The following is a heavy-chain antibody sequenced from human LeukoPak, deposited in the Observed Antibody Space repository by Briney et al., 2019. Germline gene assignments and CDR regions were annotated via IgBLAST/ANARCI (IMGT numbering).Heavy chain of an antibody. Sequence: PGGSLRLSCAASRFTFSSYWMHWVRQAPGKGLAWVSRIDTDGSTTTYADSVKGRFTISRDNAKNTLYLQMNSLRAEDTAVYYCARTIGSKNAFDLWGQGTMVTVSS. CDR2: IDTDGSTT. D-gene: IGHD1-26*01. V-gene: IGHV3-74*01. CDR3: ARTIGSKNAFDL. J-gene: IGHJ3*01. CDR1: RFTFSSYW.